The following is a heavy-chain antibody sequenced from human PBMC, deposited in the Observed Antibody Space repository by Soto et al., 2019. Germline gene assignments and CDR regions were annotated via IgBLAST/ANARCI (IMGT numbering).Heavy chain of an antibody. V-gene: IGHV3-23*01. J-gene: IGHJ4*02. D-gene: IGHD2-15*01. CDR2: ISVSGDST. CDR3: ATRHVPYSSGGTCNPFDF. CDR1: GFTFSTYA. Sequence: EVQLLESGGGLVQPGGSLRLSCAASGFTFSTYAMNWVRQAPGKGLEWVSTISVSGDSTYYEASVKGQFTISRDNSKNTLYLHMNSLRAEDTAMYSCATRHVPYSSGGTCNPFDFWGQGALFTVSS.